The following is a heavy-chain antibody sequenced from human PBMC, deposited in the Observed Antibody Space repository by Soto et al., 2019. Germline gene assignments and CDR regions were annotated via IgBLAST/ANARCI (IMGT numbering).Heavy chain of an antibody. V-gene: IGHV3-7*03. J-gene: IGHJ1*01. D-gene: IGHD1-26*01. CDR1: GFTFSSYW. CDR3: ARSLILVGAGAEYFQH. Sequence: PGGSLRLSCAASGFTFSSYWMSWVRQAPGKGLEWVANIKQDGSEKYYVDSVKGRFTISRDNAKNSLYLQMNSLRAEDTAVYYCARSLILVGAGAEYFQHWGQGTLVTVSS. CDR2: IKQDGSEK.